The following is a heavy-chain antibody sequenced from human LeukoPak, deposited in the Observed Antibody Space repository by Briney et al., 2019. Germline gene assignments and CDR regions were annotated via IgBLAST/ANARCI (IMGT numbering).Heavy chain of an antibody. V-gene: IGHV1-46*01. CDR3: ARGWIAVAGYYYYYGMDV. J-gene: IGHJ6*02. CDR1: GYTFTSYY. CDR2: INPSGGST. D-gene: IGHD6-19*01. Sequence: GASVKVSCKASGYTFTSYYMHWVRQAPGQGLEWMGIINPSGGSTSYAQKFQGRVTMTRDMSTSTVYMELSSLRSEDTAVYYCARGWIAVAGYYYYYGMDVWGQGTTVTVSS.